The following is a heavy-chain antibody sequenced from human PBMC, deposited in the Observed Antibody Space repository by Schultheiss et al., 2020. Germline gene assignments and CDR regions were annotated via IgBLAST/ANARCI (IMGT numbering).Heavy chain of an antibody. J-gene: IGHJ4*02. CDR1: GFTFSSYA. V-gene: IGHV3-30-3*01. D-gene: IGHD6-19*01. CDR2: ISYDGSNK. CDR3: AKDTAVARSVGVRYFAS. Sequence: GGSLRLSCAASGFTFSSYAMHWVRQAPGKGLEWVAVISYDGSNKYYADSVKGRFTISRDNSKNTLYLQMNSLRAEDTAVYHCAKDTAVARSVGVRYFASWGLGALVTVSS.